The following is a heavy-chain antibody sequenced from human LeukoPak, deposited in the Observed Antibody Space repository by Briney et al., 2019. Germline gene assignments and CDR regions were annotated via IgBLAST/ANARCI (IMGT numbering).Heavy chain of an antibody. CDR2: IYTSGST. Sequence: SQTLSLTCTVSGGSISSYYWSWIRQPAGKGLEWIGRIYTSGSTNYNPSLKSRVTMSVDTSKNQFSLKLSSVTAADTAVYYCARRVRGVVPAAKAFDIWGQGTMVTVSS. CDR1: GGSISSYY. CDR3: ARRVRGVVPAAKAFDI. J-gene: IGHJ3*02. D-gene: IGHD2-2*01. V-gene: IGHV4-4*07.